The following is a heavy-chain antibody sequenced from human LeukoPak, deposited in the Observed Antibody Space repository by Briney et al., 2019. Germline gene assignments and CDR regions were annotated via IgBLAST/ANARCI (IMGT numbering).Heavy chain of an antibody. Sequence: GGSRRLSCAASGFTFSSYWMSWVRQAPGKGLEWVANIKQDGSEKYYVDSVKGRFTISRDNSKSTLYLQMNSLRAEDTAVYFCAKEDSDSSGFFDYWGQGTLVTVSS. CDR2: IKQDGSEK. V-gene: IGHV3-7*03. D-gene: IGHD3-22*01. CDR1: GFTFSSYW. CDR3: AKEDSDSSGFFDY. J-gene: IGHJ4*02.